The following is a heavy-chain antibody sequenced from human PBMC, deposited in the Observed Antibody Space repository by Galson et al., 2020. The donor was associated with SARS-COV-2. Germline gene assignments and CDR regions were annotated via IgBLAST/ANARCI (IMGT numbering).Heavy chain of an antibody. CDR2: IYPGDSDT. V-gene: IGHV5-51*01. CDR1: GYSFTSYW. CDR3: ARKAGRGTAARYTLLDY. J-gene: IGHJ4*02. Sequence: GESLKISCKGSGYSFTSYWIGWVRQMPGKGLEWMGIIYPGDSDTRYSPSFQGQVTISADKSISPAYLQWSSLKASDTAMYCCARKAGRGTAARYTLLDYWGQGTLVTVSS. D-gene: IGHD6-6*01.